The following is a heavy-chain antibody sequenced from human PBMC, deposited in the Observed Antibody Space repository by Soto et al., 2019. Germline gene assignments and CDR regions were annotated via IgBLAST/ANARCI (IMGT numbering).Heavy chain of an antibody. CDR1: GGSITTGGYY. Sequence: SETLSLTCTVSGGSITTGGYYWSWIRQLPGKGLEWIGHRYYSESAYYNPSLKSRVSISLDTSKNQFSLKLSFVTAADTAMYYCARTKCSGGSCYSWSLDYWGQGTPVTVSS. J-gene: IGHJ4*02. CDR3: ARTKCSGGSCYSWSLDY. CDR2: RYYSESA. V-gene: IGHV4-31*03. D-gene: IGHD2-15*01.